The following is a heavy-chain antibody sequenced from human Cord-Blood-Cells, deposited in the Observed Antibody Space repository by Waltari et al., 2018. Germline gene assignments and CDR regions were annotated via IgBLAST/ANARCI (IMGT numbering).Heavy chain of an antibody. CDR1: GFTFSSYW. V-gene: IGHV3-7*01. CDR3: ASSAPYYDFWSGQSAFDI. D-gene: IGHD3-3*01. Sequence: EVQLVESGGGLVQPGGSLRLSCAASGFTFSSYWMSWVRQAPGKGLEWVANIKRDGSEKYYGDSVKGRFTISRNNANNSLYLQMNSLRAEDTAVYYCASSAPYYDFWSGQSAFDIWGQGTMVTVSS. CDR2: IKRDGSEK. J-gene: IGHJ3*02.